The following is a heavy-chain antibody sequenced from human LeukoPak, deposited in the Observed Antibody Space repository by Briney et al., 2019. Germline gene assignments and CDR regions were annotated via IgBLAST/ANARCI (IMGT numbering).Heavy chain of an antibody. CDR1: GYTFTDYY. Sequence: ASVKVSCKASGYTFTDYYMHWVRQAPGQGLEWMGWINPNSGGTNYAQKFQGRVTMTRDTSISTAYMELSRLRSDDTAVYYCARASYYYDSRGYPGYYFDYWGQGTLVTVSS. D-gene: IGHD3-22*01. CDR2: INPNSGGT. CDR3: ARASYYYDSRGYPGYYFDY. V-gene: IGHV1-2*02. J-gene: IGHJ4*02.